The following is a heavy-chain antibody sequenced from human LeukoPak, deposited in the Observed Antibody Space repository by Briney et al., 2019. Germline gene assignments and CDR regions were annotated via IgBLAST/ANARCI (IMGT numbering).Heavy chain of an antibody. CDR2: ISSSSSYI. Sequence: PGGSLRLSCVVSGFTFSDYHMNWVRQAPGKGLEWVSSISSSSSYIYYADSVKGRFTISRDNAKNSLYLQMNSLRAEDTAVYYCARDPEYSSPSFDYWGQGTLVTVSS. J-gene: IGHJ4*02. CDR1: GFTFSDYH. D-gene: IGHD6-6*01. V-gene: IGHV3-21*01. CDR3: ARDPEYSSPSFDY.